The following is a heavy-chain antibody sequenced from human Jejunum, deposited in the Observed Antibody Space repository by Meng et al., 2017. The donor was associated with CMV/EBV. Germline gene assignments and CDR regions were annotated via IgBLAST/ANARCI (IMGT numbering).Heavy chain of an antibody. J-gene: IGHJ4*02. D-gene: IGHD3-10*01. Sequence: VQLGGSGGGVIQPGGSLGLSCVVSGFTVSSNCMNWVRQAPGKGLEWVSVIYSGGSTYYADSVKGRFTISRDNSKNMLYLQMNSLRAEDTVVYYCARRDEGYGPFDYWGQGTLVTVSS. CDR1: GFTVSSNC. CDR3: ARRDEGYGPFDY. V-gene: IGHV3-53*01. CDR2: IYSGGST.